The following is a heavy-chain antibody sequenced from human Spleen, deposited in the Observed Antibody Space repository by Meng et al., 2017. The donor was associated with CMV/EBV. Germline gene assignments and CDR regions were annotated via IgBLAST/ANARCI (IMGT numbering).Heavy chain of an antibody. CDR3: ARDLFPRAVADPLLA. V-gene: IGHV3-20*01. CDR2: INWNGGST. J-gene: IGHJ5*02. D-gene: IGHD2-21*01. CDR1: GFTFDDYG. Sequence: GTLKISCAASGFTFDDYGMSWVRQAPGKGLEWVSGINWNGGSTGYADSVKGRFTISRDNAKNSLYLQVNSLRAEDTALYHCARDLFPRAVADPLLAWGQGTLVTVSS.